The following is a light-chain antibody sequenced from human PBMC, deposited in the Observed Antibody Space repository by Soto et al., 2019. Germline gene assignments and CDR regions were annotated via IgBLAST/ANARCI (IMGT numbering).Light chain of an antibody. CDR3: QKYNSAPLT. V-gene: IGKV1-27*01. CDR2: ATS. Sequence: DVPMTQSPSSLSAFVGGRVTITCRASQGIAPYLAWFQQKPGKVPKLLIYATSTLQSGVPSRFSGSGSGTEFTHTINSLQPEDVGAFYCQKYNSAPLTFGGGTKVEIK. CDR1: QGIAPY. J-gene: IGKJ4*01.